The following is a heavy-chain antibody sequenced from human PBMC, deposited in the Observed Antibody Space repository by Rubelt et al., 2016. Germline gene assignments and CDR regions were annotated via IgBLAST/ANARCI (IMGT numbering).Heavy chain of an antibody. CDR3: ARLAPGNSYGPFDY. CDR2: IWSDGSNK. D-gene: IGHD5-18*01. CDR1: TFTSYG. J-gene: IGHJ4*02. Sequence: TFTSYGMHWVRQAPGKGLESVAVIWSDGSNKDYADSVKGRFTISRDNSKNTVYLQMNSLRAEDTAVYYCARLAPGNSYGPFDYWGQGTLVTVSS. V-gene: IGHV3-33*01.